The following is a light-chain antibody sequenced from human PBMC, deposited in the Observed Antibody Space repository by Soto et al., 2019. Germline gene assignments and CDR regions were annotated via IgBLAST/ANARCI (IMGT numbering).Light chain of an antibody. Sequence: QSVLTQPPSVSGAPGQRVTISCTGSSSNIGAGYDVHWYQQLPGTAPKLLISGNSNRPSGVPDRFSGSKSGNSASLAITGLQAEDEADYYCQSYDSSLSGRVFGTGTKLTVL. J-gene: IGLJ1*01. CDR1: SSNIGAGYD. CDR3: QSYDSSLSGRV. V-gene: IGLV1-40*01. CDR2: GNS.